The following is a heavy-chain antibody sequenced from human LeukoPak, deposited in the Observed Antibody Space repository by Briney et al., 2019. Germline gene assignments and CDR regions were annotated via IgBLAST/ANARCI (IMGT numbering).Heavy chain of an antibody. CDR1: GFTFSSYW. CDR3: ARDRGWQQFDY. CDR2: IKQDGSEK. Sequence: GGSLRLSCEASGFTFSSYWMSWVRQAPGKGLEWVANIKQDGSEKYYVDFVKGRFTISRDNAKNSLYLQMNSLRAEDTAVYYCARDRGWQQFDYWGQGTLVTVSS. V-gene: IGHV3-7*01. D-gene: IGHD3-10*01. J-gene: IGHJ4*01.